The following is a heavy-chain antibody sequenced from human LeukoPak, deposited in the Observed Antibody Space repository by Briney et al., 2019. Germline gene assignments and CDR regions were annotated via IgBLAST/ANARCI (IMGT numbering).Heavy chain of an antibody. Sequence: SETLSLTCAVYGGSFSGYYWCWIRQPPGKGLEWIGEINHSGSTNYNPSLKSRVTISVDASKNQFSLKLSSVTAADTAVYYCARTSSGYYYLMYYWGQGTLVTVSS. J-gene: IGHJ4*02. CDR2: INHSGST. V-gene: IGHV4-34*01. CDR1: GGSFSGYY. CDR3: ARTSSGYYYLMYY. D-gene: IGHD3-22*01.